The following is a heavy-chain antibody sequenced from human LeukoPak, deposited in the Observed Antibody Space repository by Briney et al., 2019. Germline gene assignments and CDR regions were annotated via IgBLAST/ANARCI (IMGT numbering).Heavy chain of an antibody. CDR2: IYYSGST. CDR3: ARLPVPGGPYGMDV. Sequence: SETLSLTCTVSGGSISSYYWSWIRQPPGKGLEWIGYIYYSGSTNYNPSLKSRVTISVDTSKNQFSLKLSSVTAADTAVYYCARLPVPGGPYGMDVWGQGTTVTVSS. CDR1: GGSISSYY. J-gene: IGHJ6*02. V-gene: IGHV4-59*08. D-gene: IGHD2-15*01.